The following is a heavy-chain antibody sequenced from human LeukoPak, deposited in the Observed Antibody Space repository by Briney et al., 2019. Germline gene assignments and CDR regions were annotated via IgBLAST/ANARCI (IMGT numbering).Heavy chain of an antibody. Sequence: GGSLRLSCAASGITFSSYAMSWVRQAPGKGVEWVSAISGSGGSAYYADSVKGGFTISRENSKNTLYMQMNSLRAEDTALYYCAKDQRVVTPYYFDYWGQGTLVTVSS. D-gene: IGHD4-23*01. CDR1: GITFSSYA. CDR3: AKDQRVVTPYYFDY. V-gene: IGHV3-23*01. CDR2: ISGSGGSA. J-gene: IGHJ4*02.